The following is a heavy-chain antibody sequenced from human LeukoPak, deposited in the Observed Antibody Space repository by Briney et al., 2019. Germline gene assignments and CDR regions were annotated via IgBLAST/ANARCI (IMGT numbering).Heavy chain of an antibody. CDR2: ISGSGGST. Sequence: GGSLRLSCAASGFTFTSYAMSWVRQAPGKGLEWVSAISGSGGSTYYADSVKGRFTISRDNSKNTLYLQMNSLRAEDTAVYYCAKPRPSYSSSWYDHWGRGTLVTVSS. CDR1: GFTFTSYA. J-gene: IGHJ5*02. CDR3: AKPRPSYSSSWYDH. D-gene: IGHD6-13*01. V-gene: IGHV3-23*01.